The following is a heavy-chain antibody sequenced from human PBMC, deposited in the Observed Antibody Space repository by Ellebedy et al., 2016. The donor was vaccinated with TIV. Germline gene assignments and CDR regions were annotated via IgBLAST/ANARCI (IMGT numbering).Heavy chain of an antibody. V-gene: IGHV4-30-4*08. CDR1: GGSISSGGYY. CDR3: ARGPYFWSGYYYYYMDV. CDR2: IYYSGST. D-gene: IGHD3-3*01. J-gene: IGHJ6*03. Sequence: SETLSLTXTVSGGSISSGGYYWSWIRQHPGKGLEWIGYIYYSGSTYYNPSLKSRVTISVDTSKNQFSLKLSSVTAADTAVYYCARGPYFWSGYYYYYMDVWGKGTTVTVSS.